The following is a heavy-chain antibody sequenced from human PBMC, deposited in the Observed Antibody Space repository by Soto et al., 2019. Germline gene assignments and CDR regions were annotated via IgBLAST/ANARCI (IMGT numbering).Heavy chain of an antibody. V-gene: IGHV4-59*01. Sequence: SETLSLTCTVSGGSISSYYWSWIRQPPGKGLEWIGYIYYSGSTNDNPSLKSRVTISVDTSKNQFSLKLSSVTAADTAVYYCARTFTITMVRGVMMYYFDYWGQGTLVTVSS. D-gene: IGHD3-10*01. J-gene: IGHJ4*02. CDR1: GGSISSYY. CDR3: ARTFTITMVRGVMMYYFDY. CDR2: IYYSGST.